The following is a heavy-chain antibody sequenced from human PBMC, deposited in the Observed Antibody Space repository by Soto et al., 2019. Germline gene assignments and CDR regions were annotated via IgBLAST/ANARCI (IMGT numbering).Heavy chain of an antibody. D-gene: IGHD3-10*01. Sequence: QVQLVESGGGVVQPGASLRLSCEASGFAFSSYAMHWVRQAPGKGLEWVGVISYDGNYIYYADSVKGRFTVSRDNSKNTLYLQMDSLRAEDTALYYCARVRDHYGSGSRGFFDYWGQGTRVSVSS. J-gene: IGHJ4*02. V-gene: IGHV3-33*08. CDR1: GFAFSSYA. CDR3: ARVRDHYGSGSRGFFDY. CDR2: ISYDGNYI.